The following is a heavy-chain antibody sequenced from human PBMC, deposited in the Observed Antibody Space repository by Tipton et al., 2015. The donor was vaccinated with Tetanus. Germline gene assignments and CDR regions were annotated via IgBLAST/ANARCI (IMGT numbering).Heavy chain of an antibody. Sequence: SLRLSCAASGFNYNSYAMNWVRQAPGKGLEWVSTITESGGRTYFADAVKGRFTVSRDNSRNTLSLQMNSLRAEDTAVYYYARDFLVGYCAGAGCYSEEYWGPGILVTVSS. CDR2: ITESGGRT. V-gene: IGHV3-23*01. J-gene: IGHJ4*02. D-gene: IGHD2-15*01. CDR3: ARDFLVGYCAGAGCYSEEY. CDR1: GFNYNSYA.